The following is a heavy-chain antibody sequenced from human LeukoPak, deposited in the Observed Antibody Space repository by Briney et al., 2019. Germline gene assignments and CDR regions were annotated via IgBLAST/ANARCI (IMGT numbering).Heavy chain of an antibody. D-gene: IGHD5-18*01. V-gene: IGHV3-30*03. J-gene: IGHJ6*02. CDR1: GFTFTNYA. CDR3: ARIQLGGYYYYGMDV. CDR2: ISSDGSKN. Sequence: GGSLRLSCAASGFTFTNYAMHWVRQTPGKGLEWVALISSDGSKNTYADPVKGRFTVSRDNSKNTLYLQMNSLRAEDTAVYYCARIQLGGYYYYGMDVWGQGTTVTVSS.